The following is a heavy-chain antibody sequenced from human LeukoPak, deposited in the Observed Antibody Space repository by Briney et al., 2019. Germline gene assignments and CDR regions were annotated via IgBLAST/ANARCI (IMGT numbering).Heavy chain of an antibody. CDR2: NYYSGST. Sequence: SETLSLTCTVPGGSIRSYYGSWIRQPPGKGLEWIGHNYYSGSTNYNPSVKSRVTISVDQSKNQYSLKLSSVTGADTAVLYCAREAPWYSSSWYTEFDAFDIWGQGKMVTVSS. V-gene: IGHV4-59*01. D-gene: IGHD6-13*01. CDR1: GGSIRSYY. CDR3: AREAPWYSSSWYTEFDAFDI. J-gene: IGHJ3*02.